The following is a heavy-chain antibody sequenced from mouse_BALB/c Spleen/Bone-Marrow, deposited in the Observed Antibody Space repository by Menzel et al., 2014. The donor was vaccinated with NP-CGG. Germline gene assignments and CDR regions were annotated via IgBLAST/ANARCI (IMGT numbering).Heavy chain of an antibody. D-gene: IGHD2-2*01. Sequence: VKLQESGPGLVAPSQSLSITCTVSGFSLTSYGVHWVRQPPGKGLEWLGVIWAGGSTNYNSALMSRLSISKDNSKSLVFLKMNSLQTDDTAMYYCARDWLRRAMDYWGQGTSVTVSS. CDR2: IWAGGST. J-gene: IGHJ4*01. CDR3: ARDWLRRAMDY. V-gene: IGHV2-9*02. CDR1: GFSLTSYG.